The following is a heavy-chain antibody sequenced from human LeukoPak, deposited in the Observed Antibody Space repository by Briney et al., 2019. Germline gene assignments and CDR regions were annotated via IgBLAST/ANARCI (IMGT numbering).Heavy chain of an antibody. CDR2: IYYSGST. Sequence: SETLSLTCTVSGGSISSYSWSWIRQPPGKGLEWSGYIYYSGSTNYNPSLKSRVTISVDTSKNQFSLKLCSVTAADTAVYYCATLLGWSSGWYFGYWGQRTLVTVSS. D-gene: IGHD6-19*01. CDR1: GGSISSYS. CDR3: ATLLGWSSGWYFGY. V-gene: IGHV4-59*01. J-gene: IGHJ4*02.